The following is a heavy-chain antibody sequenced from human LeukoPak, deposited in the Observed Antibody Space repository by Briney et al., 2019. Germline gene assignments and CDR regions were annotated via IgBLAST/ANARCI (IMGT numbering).Heavy chain of an antibody. Sequence: GGSLRLSCAASGFTFSNYGMNWVRQAPGKGLEWVSAISGSADSTYYADSVKGRFTISRDNSKNTLYLQMNSLRAEDTAVHYCARSLGTVTTALIGYWGQGTLVTVSS. CDR3: ARSLGTVTTALIGY. J-gene: IGHJ4*02. D-gene: IGHD4-17*01. CDR1: GFTFSNYG. CDR2: ISGSADST. V-gene: IGHV3-23*01.